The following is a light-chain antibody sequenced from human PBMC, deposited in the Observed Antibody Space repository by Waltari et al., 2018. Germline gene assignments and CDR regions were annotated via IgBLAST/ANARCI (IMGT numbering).Light chain of an antibody. J-gene: IGKJ1*01. Sequence: DLVMTQSPDSLAVSLGGRATLNCKSSQSVLYSSNNKNYLAWYQQKPGQPPKLLIYWASTRESGVPDRFSGSGSGTDFTLTISSLQAEDVAVYYCQQYYSTRTFGQGTKVEIK. V-gene: IGKV4-1*01. CDR1: QSVLYSSNNKNY. CDR2: WAS. CDR3: QQYYSTRT.